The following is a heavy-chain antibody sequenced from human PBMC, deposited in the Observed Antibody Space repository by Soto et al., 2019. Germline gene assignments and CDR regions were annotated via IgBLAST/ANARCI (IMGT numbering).Heavy chain of an antibody. Sequence: EVQLVESGGGLVKPGGSLRLSCAASGFTFRSYSMDWVRQAPGKGLEWVSSISSSSRFINYAESLKGRVTISRDNAKNSLYLQMNSLRAEDTAVYYCARGNIIAAAGEVMDVWGKGTTVTVS. CDR1: GFTFRSYS. V-gene: IGHV3-21*02. J-gene: IGHJ6*03. D-gene: IGHD6-13*01. CDR2: ISSSSRFI. CDR3: ARGNIIAAAGEVMDV.